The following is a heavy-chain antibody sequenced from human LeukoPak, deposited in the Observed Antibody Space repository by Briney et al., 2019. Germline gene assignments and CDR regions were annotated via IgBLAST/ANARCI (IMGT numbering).Heavy chain of an antibody. D-gene: IGHD2-2*01. CDR3: ARPGYCSSTSCYAFDY. Sequence: GGSLRLSCAASGFTFSSYSMNWVRQAPGKGLEWVSSISSSSSYIYYADSVKGRFTISRDNAKNSLYLQMNSLRAEDTAVYYCARPGYCSSTSCYAFDYWGQGTLVTVSS. V-gene: IGHV3-21*01. CDR1: GFTFSSYS. CDR2: ISSSSSYI. J-gene: IGHJ4*02.